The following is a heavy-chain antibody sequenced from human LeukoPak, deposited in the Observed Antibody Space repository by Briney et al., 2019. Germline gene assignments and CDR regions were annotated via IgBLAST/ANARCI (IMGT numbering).Heavy chain of an antibody. CDR2: IYPGDSDV. D-gene: IGHD3-3*01. CDR1: GYSFTTYW. Sequence: GVSLKISCQAFGYSFTTYWIGWVRQMPGKGLECMGIIYPGDSDVRYSPSFQGQVTISADKSISTAYLQWSSLKASDTAMYYCARIPSFDFWSGSLFYYFDYWGQGTLVTVSS. J-gene: IGHJ4*02. CDR3: ARIPSFDFWSGSLFYYFDY. V-gene: IGHV5-51*01.